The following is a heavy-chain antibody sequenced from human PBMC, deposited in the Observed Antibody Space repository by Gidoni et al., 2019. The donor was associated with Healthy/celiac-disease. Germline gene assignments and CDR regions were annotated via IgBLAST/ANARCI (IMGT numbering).Heavy chain of an antibody. V-gene: IGHV3-48*03. CDR1: GFNFSSYE. CDR3: ARDWDDSSGYSHDDVFDI. Sequence: EVQLVESGGGLVQPGGSLRLSCAASGFNFSSYEMNWVRQAPGKGLEWVSYISSSGSTIYYADSVKGRFTISRDNAKNSLYLQMNSLRAEDTAVYYCARDWDDSSGYSHDDVFDIWGQGTMVTVSS. CDR2: ISSSGSTI. J-gene: IGHJ3*02. D-gene: IGHD3-22*01.